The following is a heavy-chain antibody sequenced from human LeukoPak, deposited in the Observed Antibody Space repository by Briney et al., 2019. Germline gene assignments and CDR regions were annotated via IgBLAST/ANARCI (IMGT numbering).Heavy chain of an antibody. D-gene: IGHD4-17*01. CDR2: IYYSGST. CDR3: ARVAYGDYLSSGAFDI. V-gene: IGHV4-59*01. CDR1: GGSISSYY. Sequence: SETLSLTCTVSGGSISSYYWSWIRQPPGKGLEWIGYIYYSGSTNYDPSLKSRVTISVDTSKNQFSLKLSSVTAADTAVYYCARVAYGDYLSSGAFDIWGQGTMVTVSS. J-gene: IGHJ3*02.